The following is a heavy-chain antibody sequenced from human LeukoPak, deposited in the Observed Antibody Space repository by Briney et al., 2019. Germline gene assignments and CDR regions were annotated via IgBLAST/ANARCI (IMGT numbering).Heavy chain of an antibody. J-gene: IGHJ4*02. CDR1: GFTFSSYA. CDR2: ISGSGGST. D-gene: IGHD3-22*01. V-gene: IGHV3-23*01. CDR3: AKKPYYYDSSGYFFDY. Sequence: QPGGSLRLSCAASGFTFSSYAMSWVRQAPGKGLEWVSAISGSGGSTYYADSVKGRFTISRDNSKNTLYLQMNSLRAEDTAVYYCAKKPYYYDSSGYFFDYWGQGTLVTVSS.